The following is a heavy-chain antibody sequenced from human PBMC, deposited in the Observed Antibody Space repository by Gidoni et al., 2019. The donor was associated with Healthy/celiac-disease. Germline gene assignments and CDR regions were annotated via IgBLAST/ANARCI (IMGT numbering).Heavy chain of an antibody. J-gene: IGHJ5*02. CDR1: GYSVSSGYY. CDR2: IYHSGRT. CDR3: ARGLKELLGYCSSTSCYNAWFDP. D-gene: IGHD2-2*02. Sequence: QVQLHEAGPGLVNPSETLSRPCTVSGYSVSSGYYWGWSRQPPVKGLEWIGSIYHSGRTYYNPSLKSRVTISVDTSKIQFSLKLSSVTAADTAVYYCARGLKELLGYCSSTSCYNAWFDPWGQGTLVTVSS. V-gene: IGHV4-38-2*02.